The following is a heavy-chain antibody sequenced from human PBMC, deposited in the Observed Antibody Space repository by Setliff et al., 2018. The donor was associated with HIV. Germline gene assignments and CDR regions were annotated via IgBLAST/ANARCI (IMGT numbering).Heavy chain of an antibody. J-gene: IGHJ6*02. CDR2: INVDNDNT. D-gene: IGHD2-2*01. Sequence: WASVKVSCKASGYTLTTYAMHWVRQAPGQRLEWMGWINVDNDNTKYSQKFQGRVTLTRDTSASTAYMELSGLRSEDTAVYYCARSRGRGFYYCGMDVWGLGTTVTVSS. V-gene: IGHV1-3*01. CDR1: GYTLTTYA. CDR3: ARSRGRGFYYCGMDV.